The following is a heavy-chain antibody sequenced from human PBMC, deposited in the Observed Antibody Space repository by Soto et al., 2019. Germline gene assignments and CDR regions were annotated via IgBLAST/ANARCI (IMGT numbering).Heavy chain of an antibody. J-gene: IGHJ5*02. V-gene: IGHV3-33*01. D-gene: IGHD6-13*01. Sequence: ESGGGVVQPGRSLRLSCAASGFTFSSYGMHWVRQAPGKGLEWVAVIWYDGSNKYYADSGKGRFTISRDNSKNTLYLQMNSLRAEDTAVYYCARVSPPYSSSWYAVNWFDPWGQGTLVTVSS. CDR1: GFTFSSYG. CDR3: ARVSPPYSSSWYAVNWFDP. CDR2: IWYDGSNK.